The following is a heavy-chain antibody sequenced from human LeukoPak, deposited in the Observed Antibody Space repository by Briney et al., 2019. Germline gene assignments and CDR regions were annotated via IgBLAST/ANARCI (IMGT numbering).Heavy chain of an antibody. Sequence: PSETLSLTCAVYGGSFSGYYWSWIRQPPGKGLEWIGEINHSGSTNYNPSLKSRVTISVDTSKNQFSLKLSSVTAADTAVHYCARSDYGCFDYWGQGTLVTVSS. CDR1: GGSFSGYY. D-gene: IGHD4-17*01. CDR2: INHSGST. CDR3: ARSDYGCFDY. J-gene: IGHJ4*02. V-gene: IGHV4-34*01.